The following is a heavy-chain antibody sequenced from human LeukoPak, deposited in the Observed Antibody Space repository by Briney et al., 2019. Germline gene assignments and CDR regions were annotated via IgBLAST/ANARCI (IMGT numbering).Heavy chain of an antibody. J-gene: IGHJ4*02. V-gene: IGHV4-39*01. CDR1: GGSISSITFY. CDR2: IYYSGST. CDR3: ARGWYASGSYTPPGE. Sequence: SETLSLTCTVSGGSISSITFYWGWIRQPPGKGLEWIGTIYYSGSTHYNPSLKSRVTISVDTSQNQFSLNLSSVTTADSARYYCARGWYASGSYTPPGEWGQGTLVTVSS. D-gene: IGHD3-10*01.